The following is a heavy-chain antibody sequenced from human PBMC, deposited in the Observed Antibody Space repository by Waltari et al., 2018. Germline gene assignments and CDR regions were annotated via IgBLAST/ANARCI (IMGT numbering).Heavy chain of an antibody. Sequence: QVHLVESGGGVVQPGRSPRLSCAASGFTSRSCGMHWVRQAPGKGVEGVEVIWNDGSKEYYADSVRGRFTISRDNSKNTLYLQMNSLRAEDTAVYYCARDDYTSGWFLGYWGQGTLVTVSS. V-gene: IGHV3-33*01. J-gene: IGHJ4*02. CDR1: GFTSRSCG. CDR2: IWNDGSKE. D-gene: IGHD6-19*01. CDR3: ARDDYTSGWFLGY.